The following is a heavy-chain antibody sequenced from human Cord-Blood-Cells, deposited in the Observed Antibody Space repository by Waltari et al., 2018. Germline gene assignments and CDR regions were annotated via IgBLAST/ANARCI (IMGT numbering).Heavy chain of an antibody. CDR3: AKGGLRFLEWLLYYFDY. V-gene: IGHV3-30*18. D-gene: IGHD3-3*01. CDR1: GFTFSRYG. J-gene: IGHJ4*02. Sequence: SLRRSCAASGFTFSRYGMHWVRQAPGKGLEWVAVISYDGSNKYYADSVKGRFTISRDNSKNTLYLQMNSLRAEDTAVYYCAKGGLRFLEWLLYYFDYWGQGTLVTVSS. CDR2: ISYDGSNK.